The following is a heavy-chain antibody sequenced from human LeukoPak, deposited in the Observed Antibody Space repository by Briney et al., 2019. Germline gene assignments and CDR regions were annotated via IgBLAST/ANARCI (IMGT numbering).Heavy chain of an antibody. CDR2: ISDNGRRT. Sequence: GGSLRRPCAASGFTFSNFGLNWVRQAPGKGLEWVAFISDNGRRTYYLESVKGLFTISRDDSKNTLYLQMNSLRVEDTAVYYCARDRIGKYSIDYWGQGTLVTVSS. D-gene: IGHD2-15*01. CDR3: ARDRIGKYSIDY. J-gene: IGHJ4*02. V-gene: IGHV3-33*08. CDR1: GFTFSNFG.